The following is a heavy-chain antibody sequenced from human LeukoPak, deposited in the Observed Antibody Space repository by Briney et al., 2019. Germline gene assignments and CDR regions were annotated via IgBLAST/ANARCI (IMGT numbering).Heavy chain of an antibody. CDR2: IYYSGST. J-gene: IGHJ4*02. CDR3: AREAIY. Sequence: SETLSLTCTVSGGSISSYYWSWIRQPPGKGLEWIGYIYYSGSTNYNPSLKSRVTISVDTSKNQFSLKLSSVTAADTAVYYCAREAIYWGLGTLVTVSS. CDR1: GGSISSYY. V-gene: IGHV4-59*12.